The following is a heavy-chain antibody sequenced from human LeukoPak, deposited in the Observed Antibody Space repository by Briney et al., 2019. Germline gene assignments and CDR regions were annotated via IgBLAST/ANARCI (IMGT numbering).Heavy chain of an antibody. D-gene: IGHD2-21*02. J-gene: IGHJ4*02. Sequence: GGSLRLSCAASGFTFLSYEMQWVRQAPGKGLVWVSRINTDGDRTSYADSVKGRFTISKDNAKNTLYLQVNSLRGEDTAVYYCARELPREVTLDYWGQGTLVTVSS. V-gene: IGHV3-74*01. CDR1: GFTFLSYE. CDR3: ARELPREVTLDY. CDR2: INTDGDRT.